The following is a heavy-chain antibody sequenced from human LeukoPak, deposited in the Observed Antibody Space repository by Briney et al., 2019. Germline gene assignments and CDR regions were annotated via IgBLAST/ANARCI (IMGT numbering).Heavy chain of an antibody. V-gene: IGHV3-21*01. J-gene: IGHJ4*02. CDR2: ISSSSSYI. Sequence: GGSLRLSCAASGFTFSSYSMNWVRQAPGKGLEWVSSISSSSSYIYYADSVKGRFTISRDNAKNSLYPQMNSLRAEDTAVYYCASGNGDYGLVHYWGQGTLVTVSS. CDR3: ASGNGDYGLVHY. CDR1: GFTFSSYS. D-gene: IGHD4-17*01.